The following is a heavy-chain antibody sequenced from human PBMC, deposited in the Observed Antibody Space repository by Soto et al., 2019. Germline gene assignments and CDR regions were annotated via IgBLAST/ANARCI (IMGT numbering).Heavy chain of an antibody. V-gene: IGHV5-51*01. CDR2: IYPGDSDT. J-gene: IGHJ4*02. Sequence: GESLKISCKGSGYSFTSYWIGWVRQMPGKGLEWMGIIYPGDSDTRYSPSFQGQVTISADKSISTAYLQWSSLKASDTAMYYCAIPYYDILTGYSTNLDYWGQGTLVTVSS. CDR1: GYSFTSYW. CDR3: AIPYYDILTGYSTNLDY. D-gene: IGHD3-9*01.